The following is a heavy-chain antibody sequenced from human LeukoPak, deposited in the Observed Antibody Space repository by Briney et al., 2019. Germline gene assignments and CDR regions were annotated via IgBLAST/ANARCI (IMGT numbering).Heavy chain of an antibody. CDR2: IRYDGSNK. V-gene: IGHV3-30*02. CDR1: GFTFSSYG. Sequence: GGSLRLSCAASGFTFSSYGMHWVRQAPGKGLEWVAFIRYDGSNKYYADSVKGRFTISRDNSKNTLYLQMNSLRAEDTAVYYCAKESKGRYCSGGSCYRTRYYYYYMDVWGKGTTVTISS. D-gene: IGHD2-15*01. CDR3: AKESKGRYCSGGSCYRTRYYYYYMDV. J-gene: IGHJ6*03.